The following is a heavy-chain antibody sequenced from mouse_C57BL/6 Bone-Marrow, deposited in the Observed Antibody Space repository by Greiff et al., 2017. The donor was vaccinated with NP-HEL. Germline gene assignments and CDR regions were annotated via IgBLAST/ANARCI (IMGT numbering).Heavy chain of an antibody. D-gene: IGHD1-3*01. CDR3: ARKLPWFAY. Sequence: QVQLQQSGPELVKPGASVQISCKASGYAFSSSWLNWVKQRPGKGLEWIGRIYPGDGDTNYNGKFKGKATLTADKSSSTAYMQLSSLTSEDSAVYFCARKLPWFAYWGQGTLVTVSA. CDR2: IYPGDGDT. J-gene: IGHJ3*01. CDR1: GYAFSSSW. V-gene: IGHV1-82*01.